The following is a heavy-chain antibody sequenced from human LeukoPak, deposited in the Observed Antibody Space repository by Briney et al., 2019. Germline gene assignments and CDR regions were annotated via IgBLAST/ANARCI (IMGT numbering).Heavy chain of an antibody. J-gene: IGHJ6*02. CDR1: GFTFSSYA. CDR2: ISGGST. Sequence: GGSLRLSCAASGFTFSSYAMSWVRQAPGKGLEWVSAISGGSTYYADSVKGRFTISRDNSKNTLYLQMNSLRAEDTAVYYCAKEIYGSGSDGMDVWGQGTTVTVSS. V-gene: IGHV3-23*01. D-gene: IGHD3-10*01. CDR3: AKEIYGSGSDGMDV.